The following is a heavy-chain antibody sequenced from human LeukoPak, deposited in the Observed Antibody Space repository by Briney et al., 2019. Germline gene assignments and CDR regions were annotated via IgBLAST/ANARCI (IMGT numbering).Heavy chain of an antibody. CDR1: GYTFTGYY. J-gene: IGHJ4*02. V-gene: IGHV1-2*02. Sequence: GASVKVSCKASGYTFTGYYMHWVRQAPGPGLEWMGWINPNSGGTNYAQKFQGRVTMTRDTSISTAYMELSRLRSDDTAVYYCARVSNFLEFSANFDYWGQGTLVTVSS. CDR3: ARVSNFLEFSANFDY. CDR2: INPNSGGT. D-gene: IGHD2/OR15-2a*01.